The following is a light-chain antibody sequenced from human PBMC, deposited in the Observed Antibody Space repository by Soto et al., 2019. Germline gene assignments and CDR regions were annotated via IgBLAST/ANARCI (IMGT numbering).Light chain of an antibody. J-gene: IGLJ1*01. Sequence: SVLTQPPSVSGAPGQRVTISCTGNSSNIGAGYDVHWYQQLPGTAPKLLIYDNNKRPSGIPDRFSGSKSGTSATLGITGLQTGDEADYYCGTWDSSLSAGRVFGTGTKVTVL. CDR1: SSNIGAGYD. CDR3: GTWDSSLSAGRV. V-gene: IGLV1-51*01. CDR2: DNN.